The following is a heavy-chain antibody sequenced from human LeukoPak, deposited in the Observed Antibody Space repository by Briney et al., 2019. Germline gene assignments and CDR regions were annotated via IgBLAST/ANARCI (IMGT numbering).Heavy chain of an antibody. CDR1: GFTFSSYG. CDR3: ARDSPRRGGGLDY. Sequence: PGGSLRLSCAASGFTFSSYGMHWVRQAPGKGLEWVAVIWNDGSNRYYADSVKGRFTISRDNSKNTLYLQMNSLRAEDTAVYYCARDSPRRGGGLDYWGQGTLVTVSS. CDR2: IWNDGSNR. J-gene: IGHJ4*02. V-gene: IGHV3-33*01.